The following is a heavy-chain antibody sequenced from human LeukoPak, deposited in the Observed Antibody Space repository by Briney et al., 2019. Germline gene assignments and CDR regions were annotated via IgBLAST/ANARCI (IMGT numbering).Heavy chain of an antibody. CDR1: GYTFTGYY. CDR2: MNPNSGNT. CDR3: ARGGSGWYDY. D-gene: IGHD6-19*01. V-gene: IGHV1-8*02. Sequence: GASVKVSCKASGYTFTGYYMHWVRQATGQGLEWMGWMNPNSGNTGYAQKFQGRVTMTRNTSISTAYMELSSLRSEDTAVYYCARGGSGWYDYWGQGTLVTVSS. J-gene: IGHJ4*02.